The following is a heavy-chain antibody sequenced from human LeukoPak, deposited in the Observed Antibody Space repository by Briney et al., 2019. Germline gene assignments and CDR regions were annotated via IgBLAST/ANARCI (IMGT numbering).Heavy chain of an antibody. CDR2: INRSGST. CDR3: ARGRGRYCSSTSCRNWFDP. CDR1: GGSFSGYY. J-gene: IGHJ5*02. Sequence: SETLSLTCAVYGGSFSGYYWSWIRQPPGKGLEWIGEINRSGSTNYNPSLKSRVTISVDTSKNQFSLKLSSVTAADTAVYYCARGRGRYCSSTSCRNWFDPWGQGTLVTVSS. V-gene: IGHV4-34*01. D-gene: IGHD2-2*01.